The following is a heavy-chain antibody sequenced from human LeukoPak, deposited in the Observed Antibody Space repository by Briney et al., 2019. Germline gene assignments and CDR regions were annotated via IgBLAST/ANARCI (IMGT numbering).Heavy chain of an antibody. CDR2: IYYSGST. D-gene: IGHD6-13*01. J-gene: IGHJ4*02. V-gene: IGHV4-39*01. CDR1: GGSISSSSYY. Sequence: PSETLSLTCTVSGGSISSSSYYWGWIRQPPGKGLEWIGSIYYSGSTYYNPSLKSRVTISVDTSKSQFSLKLSSVTAADTAVYYCARQDSSSWYAPHLLTDFDYWGQGTLVTVSS. CDR3: ARQDSSSWYAPHLLTDFDY.